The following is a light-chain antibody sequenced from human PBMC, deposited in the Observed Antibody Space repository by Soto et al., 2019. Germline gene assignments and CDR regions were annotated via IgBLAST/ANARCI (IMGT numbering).Light chain of an antibody. CDR3: QHYNSYSEA. Sequence: DIQMTQSPSTLSASVGDTLIITGRASESIDNWLAWYQQTPGKPPKILIYKASTLKSGVPSRFRGSGSGTEFTLTISRLQTDDFQTYYCQHYNSYSEAFGQGTKVDIK. J-gene: IGKJ1*01. CDR1: ESIDNW. CDR2: KAS. V-gene: IGKV1-5*03.